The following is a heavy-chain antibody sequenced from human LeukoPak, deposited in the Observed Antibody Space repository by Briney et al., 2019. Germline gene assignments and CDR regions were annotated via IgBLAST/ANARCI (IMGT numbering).Heavy chain of an antibody. Sequence: PSETLSLTCAVYGGSFSGYYWSWIRQPPGKGLEWIGEINHSGSTNYNPSLKSRVTISVDTSKNQFSLKLSSVTAADTAVYYCARGGRRPKGPNAFDTWGQGTMVTVSS. J-gene: IGHJ3*02. D-gene: IGHD6-6*01. CDR2: INHSGST. CDR1: GGSFSGYY. CDR3: ARGGRRPKGPNAFDT. V-gene: IGHV4-34*01.